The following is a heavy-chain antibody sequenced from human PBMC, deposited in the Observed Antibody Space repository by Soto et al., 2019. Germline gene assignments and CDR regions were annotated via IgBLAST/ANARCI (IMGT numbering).Heavy chain of an antibody. V-gene: IGHV4-59*01. J-gene: IGHJ4*02. CDR3: ARDSPGGNPFDY. Sequence: PSETLSLTCSVSGGSISSYYWSWIRQPPGKGLEWIGYIYDSGSTNYNPSLKSRVTISVDTSKKQFSLKMRSVTAADTAVYYCARDSPGGNPFDYWGQGTLVTVSS. CDR1: GGSISSYY. CDR2: IYDSGST. D-gene: IGHD2-15*01.